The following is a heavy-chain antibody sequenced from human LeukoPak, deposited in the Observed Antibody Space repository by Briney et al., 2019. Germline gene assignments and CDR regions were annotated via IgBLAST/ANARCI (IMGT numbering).Heavy chain of an antibody. V-gene: IGHV3-30*18. CDR1: GFTFSSYG. D-gene: IGHD2-2*01. CDR2: ISYDGSNK. Sequence: GGSLRLSCAASGFTFSSYGMHWVRQAPGKGLEWVAVISYDGSNKYYADSVKGRFTVSRGNSKNTLYLQMNSLRAEDTAVYYCAKARSYCSSTSCYAALYYYYGMDVWGQGTTVTVSS. J-gene: IGHJ6*02. CDR3: AKARSYCSSTSCYAALYYYYGMDV.